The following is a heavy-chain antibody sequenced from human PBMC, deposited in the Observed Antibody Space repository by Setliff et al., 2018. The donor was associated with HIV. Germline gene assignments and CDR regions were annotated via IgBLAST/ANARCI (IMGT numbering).Heavy chain of an antibody. CDR2: INSDGSST. CDR3: ATLKMATIYRDFDY. V-gene: IGHV3-74*01. D-gene: IGHD5-12*01. J-gene: IGHJ4*02. CDR1: GFTFSSYW. Sequence: LRLSCAASGFTFSSYWMHWVRQAPGKGLVWVSRINSDGSSTTYADSVKGRFTISRDNAKNTLYLQMNSLRAEDTAVYYCATLKMATIYRDFDYWGQGTLVTVSS.